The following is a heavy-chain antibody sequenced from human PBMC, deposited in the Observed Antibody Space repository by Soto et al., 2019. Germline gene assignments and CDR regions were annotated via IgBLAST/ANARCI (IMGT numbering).Heavy chain of an antibody. D-gene: IGHD3-3*01. J-gene: IGHJ6*02. Sequence: EVQLVESGGGLVQPGGSLRLSCAASGFTFSSYWMHWVRQAPGKGLVWVSRINSDGSSTSYADSVKGRFTISRDNAKNTLYLQMHSLRAEDTAVYYCARGQTYYDFWSGYYTTNYYYGMDVWGQGTTVTVSS. CDR2: INSDGSST. V-gene: IGHV3-74*01. CDR3: ARGQTYYDFWSGYYTTNYYYGMDV. CDR1: GFTFSSYW.